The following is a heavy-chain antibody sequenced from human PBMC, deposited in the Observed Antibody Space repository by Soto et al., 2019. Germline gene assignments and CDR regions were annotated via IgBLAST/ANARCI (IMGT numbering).Heavy chain of an antibody. CDR3: ARQRRIAARTLVSPNWFDP. V-gene: IGHV5-51*01. D-gene: IGHD6-13*01. J-gene: IGHJ5*02. CDR2: IYPGDSDT. CDR1: EYSFTSYW. Sequence: PGESLKISCKGSEYSFTSYWIGWVRQMPGKGLEWMGIIYPGDSDTRYSPSFQGQVTISADKSISTAYLQWSSLKASDTAMYYCARQRRIAARTLVSPNWFDPWGQGTLVTVSS.